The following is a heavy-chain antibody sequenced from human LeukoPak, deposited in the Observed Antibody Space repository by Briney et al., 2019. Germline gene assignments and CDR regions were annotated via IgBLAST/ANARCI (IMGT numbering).Heavy chain of an antibody. CDR2: MYYGGNT. Sequence: SETLSLTCTVSGGSISSVGYWWGWIRQPPGKGLEWIGNMYYGGNTFYKPSLKSRVTISVDTSKKQFSLKLSSVTAADTAVYYCVTYYFDSSGPKKNYWGQGTLVTVSS. V-gene: IGHV4-39*07. CDR3: VTYYFDSSGPKKNY. D-gene: IGHD3-22*01. CDR1: GGSISSVGYW. J-gene: IGHJ4*02.